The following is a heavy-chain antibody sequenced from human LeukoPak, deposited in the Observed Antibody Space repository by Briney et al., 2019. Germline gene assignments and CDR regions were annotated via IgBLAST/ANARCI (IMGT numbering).Heavy chain of an antibody. V-gene: IGHV3-21*01. CDR3: ARDRSGMIVVVHFDY. CDR1: GFSFSNFA. Sequence: PGGSLRLSCAASGFSFSNFAMSWVRQAPGKGLEWVSSISSSSSYIYYADSVKGRFTISRDNAKNSLYLQMNSLRAEDTAVYYCARDRSGMIVVVHFDYWGQGTLVTVSS. CDR2: ISSSSSYI. D-gene: IGHD3-22*01. J-gene: IGHJ4*02.